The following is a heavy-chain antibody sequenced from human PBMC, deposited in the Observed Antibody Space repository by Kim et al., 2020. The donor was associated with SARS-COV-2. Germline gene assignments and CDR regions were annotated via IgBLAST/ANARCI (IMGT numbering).Heavy chain of an antibody. Sequence: GGSLRLSCAASGFTFSSYAMHWVRQAPGKGLEWVAVISYDGSNKYYADSVKGRFTISRDNSKNTLYLQMNSLRAEDTAVYYCARGRGSGSFQQRPFDYWGQGTLVTVSS. D-gene: IGHD3-10*01. CDR2: ISYDGSNK. J-gene: IGHJ4*02. CDR1: GFTFSSYA. CDR3: ARGRGSGSFQQRPFDY. V-gene: IGHV3-30*04.